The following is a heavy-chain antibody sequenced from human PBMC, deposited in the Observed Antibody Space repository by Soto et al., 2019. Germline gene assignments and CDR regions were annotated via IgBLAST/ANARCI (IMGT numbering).Heavy chain of an antibody. CDR1: GFTFSSYS. CDR2: ISSSSSYI. J-gene: IGHJ6*02. CDR3: ARDRYSYGYYYGMDV. V-gene: IGHV3-21*01. Sequence: GGSLRLSCAASGFTFSSYSMNWVRQAPGKGLEWVSSISSSSSYIYYADSVKGRFTISRDNAKNSLYLQMNSLRAEDTAVYYCARDRYSYGYYYGMDVWGQGTTVTVSS. D-gene: IGHD5-18*01.